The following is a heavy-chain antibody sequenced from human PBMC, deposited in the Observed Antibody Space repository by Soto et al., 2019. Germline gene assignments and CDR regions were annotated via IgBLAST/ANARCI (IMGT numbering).Heavy chain of an antibody. J-gene: IGHJ4*02. CDR2: IWYDGSNI. V-gene: IGHV3-33*01. CDR3: ARDLRKGSYLDY. CDR1: GFTFSTYG. Sequence: GGSLRLSCAASGFTFSTYGMHWVRQAPGKGLEWVAIIWYDGSNIYYADSVKGRFTISRDNSKNTLYLQMSSLRAEDTAVYYCARDLRKGSYLDYWGQGTLVTVSS.